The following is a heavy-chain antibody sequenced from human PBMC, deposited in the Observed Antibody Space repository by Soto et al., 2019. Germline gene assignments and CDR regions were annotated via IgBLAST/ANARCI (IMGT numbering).Heavy chain of an antibody. J-gene: IGHJ4*02. D-gene: IGHD3-16*01. V-gene: IGHV1-3*01. CDR2: INAGNGNT. Sequence: QVQLVQSGAEVKKPGASVKVSCKASGYTFTSYAMHWVRQAPGQRLEWMGWINAGNGNTKYSQKFQGRVTITRDTSASTAYMELSSLRSEDTAVYYCARGVTMITFGGPGLGYWGQGTLVTVSS. CDR1: GYTFTSYA. CDR3: ARGVTMITFGGPGLGY.